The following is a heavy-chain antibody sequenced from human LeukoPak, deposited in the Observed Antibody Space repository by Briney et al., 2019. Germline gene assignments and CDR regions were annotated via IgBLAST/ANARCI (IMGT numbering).Heavy chain of an antibody. V-gene: IGHV4-59*01. J-gene: IGHJ5*02. D-gene: IGHD3-9*01. CDR1: GGSISSYY. Sequence: SETLSLTCTVSGGSISSYYWSWIRQPPGKGLEWIGYIYYSGSTNYNPSLKSRVTISVDTSKNQFSLKLSSVTAADTAVYYCASANYDILTGPRVNWFDPWGQGTLVTVSS. CDR2: IYYSGST. CDR3: ASANYDILTGPRVNWFDP.